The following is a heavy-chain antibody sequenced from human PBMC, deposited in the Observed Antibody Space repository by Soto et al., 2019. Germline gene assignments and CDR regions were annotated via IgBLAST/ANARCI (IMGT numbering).Heavy chain of an antibody. CDR2: IYPGDSDT. V-gene: IGHV5-51*01. CDR3: ARHGSYYDFWSGYWTYYYGMDV. CDR1: GYSFTSYW. J-gene: IGHJ6*02. D-gene: IGHD3-3*01. Sequence: LGESLKISCKGSGYSFTSYWIGWVRQMPGKGLEWMGIIYPGDSDTRYSPSFQGQVTISADKSISTAYLQWSSLKASDTAMYYCARHGSYYDFWSGYWTYYYGMDVWGQGTTVTVSS.